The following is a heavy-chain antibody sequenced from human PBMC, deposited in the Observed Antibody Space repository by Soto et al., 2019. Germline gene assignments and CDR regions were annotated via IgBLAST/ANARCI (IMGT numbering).Heavy chain of an antibody. Sequence: ESGGDLVQPGGSLRLSCAASGFTFSSYDFHWVRQATGKGLEWDSGISTAGDTYYAGSVKGRFIMSRENAKNSLYLQMSSLSPGDTAVYYCTRGADGFDYWGQGTLVTVSS. V-gene: IGHV3-13*01. CDR2: ISTAGDT. D-gene: IGHD3-16*01. J-gene: IGHJ4*02. CDR1: GFTFSSYD. CDR3: TRGADGFDY.